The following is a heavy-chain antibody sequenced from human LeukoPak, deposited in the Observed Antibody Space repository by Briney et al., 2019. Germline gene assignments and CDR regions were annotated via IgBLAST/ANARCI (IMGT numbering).Heavy chain of an antibody. CDR2: IDPNSGGT. V-gene: IGHV1-2*02. J-gene: IGHJ5*02. D-gene: IGHD6-13*01. Sequence: ASVKVSCKASGYTFTGYYMHWVRQAPGQGLEWMGWIDPNSGGTNYAQKFQGRVTMTRDTSISTAYIELSRLRSDDTAVYYCARDGAIAAAPYNWFDPWGQGTLVTVSS. CDR3: ARDGAIAAAPYNWFDP. CDR1: GYTFTGYY.